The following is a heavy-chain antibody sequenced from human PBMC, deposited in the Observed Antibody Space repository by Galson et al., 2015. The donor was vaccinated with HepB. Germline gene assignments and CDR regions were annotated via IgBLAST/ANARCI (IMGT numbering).Heavy chain of an antibody. D-gene: IGHD3-10*01. CDR1: GYSFTSYW. CDR3: ARERPPYYGSGSYFHY. Sequence: QSGAEVKKPGDSLRISCKGSGYSFTSYWISWVRQMPGKGLEWMGRIDPSDSYTNYSPSFQGHVTISADKSISTAYLQWSSLKASDTAMYYCARERPPYYGSGSYFHYWGKGTLVTVSS. CDR2: IDPSDSYT. V-gene: IGHV5-10-1*01. J-gene: IGHJ4*02.